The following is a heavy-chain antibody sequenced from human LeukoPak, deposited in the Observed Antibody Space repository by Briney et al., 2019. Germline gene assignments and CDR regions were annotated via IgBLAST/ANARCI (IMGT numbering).Heavy chain of an antibody. Sequence: LSETLSLTCTVSGGSISSYYWSWIRQPAGKGLEWIGRIYTSGSTNYNPSLKSRVTMSVDTSKNQFSLKLSSVTAADTAVYYCARAYYYGSGSINWFDPWGQGTLVTVSS. CDR3: ARAYYYGSGSINWFDP. CDR2: IYTSGST. CDR1: GGSISSYY. J-gene: IGHJ5*02. D-gene: IGHD3-10*01. V-gene: IGHV4-4*07.